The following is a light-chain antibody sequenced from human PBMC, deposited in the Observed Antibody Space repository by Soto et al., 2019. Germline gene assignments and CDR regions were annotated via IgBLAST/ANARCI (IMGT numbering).Light chain of an antibody. V-gene: IGKV3-15*01. J-gene: IGKJ4*01. CDR2: HAS. CDR3: QQYTKWPLT. Sequence: EIVMTQSPATLSVSPGERATLSCRASQSVYSNLAWYQQKPGQAPRLLIYHASTRHTGIPARFSGGGSGTEFTLTISSLQSEDFAVYYCQQYTKWPLTFGGGTKVEIK. CDR1: QSVYSN.